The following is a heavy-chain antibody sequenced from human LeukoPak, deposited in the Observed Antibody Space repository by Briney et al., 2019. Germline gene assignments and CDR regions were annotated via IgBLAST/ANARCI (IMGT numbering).Heavy chain of an antibody. J-gene: IGHJ6*03. V-gene: IGHV4-59*01. CDR2: IYYSGST. D-gene: IGHD2-2*02. CDR3: ARAHFDCSSTSCYNGGYYYMDV. CDR1: GGSISSYY. Sequence: SETLSLTCTVSGGSISSYYWSWIRQPPGKGLEWIGYIYYSGSTNYNPSLKSRVTISVDTSKNQFSLKLSSVTAADTAVYYCARAHFDCSSTSCYNGGYYYMDVWGKGTTVTVSS.